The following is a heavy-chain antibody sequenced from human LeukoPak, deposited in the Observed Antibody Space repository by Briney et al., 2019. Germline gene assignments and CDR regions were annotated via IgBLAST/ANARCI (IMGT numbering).Heavy chain of an antibody. D-gene: IGHD7-27*01. CDR3: TKGNWGKAFDI. Sequence: GGSLRLSCTASGFAFDEYSMHWVRQVPGRGLEWVAGISWNSGTLDYAGSVKGRFTISRDNAKNSLYLQMNSLRVEDTALYYCTKGNWGKAFDIWGQGTMVAVSS. V-gene: IGHV3-9*01. J-gene: IGHJ3*02. CDR2: ISWNSGTL. CDR1: GFAFDEYS.